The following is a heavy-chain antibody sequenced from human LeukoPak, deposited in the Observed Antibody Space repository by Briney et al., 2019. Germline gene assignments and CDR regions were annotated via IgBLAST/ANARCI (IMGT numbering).Heavy chain of an antibody. J-gene: IGHJ6*02. CDR3: AKDRYQLPPYYYYGMDV. D-gene: IGHD2-2*01. V-gene: IGHV3-30*02. Sequence: GGSPRLSCAASGFTFSSYGMHWVRQAPGKGLEWVAFIRYDGSNKYYADSVKGRFTISRDNSKNTLYLQMNSLRAEDTAVYYCAKDRYQLPPYYYYGMDVWGQGTTVTVSS. CDR1: GFTFSSYG. CDR2: IRYDGSNK.